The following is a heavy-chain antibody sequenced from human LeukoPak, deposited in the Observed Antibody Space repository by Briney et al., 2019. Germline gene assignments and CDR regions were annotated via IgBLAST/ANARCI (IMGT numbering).Heavy chain of an antibody. CDR2: IYYSGST. CDR3: ARQKYYDSSGYYGLSAFDI. Sequence: PSETLSLTCTVSGGSISSYYWSWIRQPPGKGLEWIGYIYYSGSTNYNPSLKSRVTISVDTSKNQFSLKLSSVTAADTAVYYCARQKYYDSSGYYGLSAFDIWGQGTMVTVSS. J-gene: IGHJ3*02. V-gene: IGHV4-59*08. CDR1: GGSISSYY. D-gene: IGHD3-22*01.